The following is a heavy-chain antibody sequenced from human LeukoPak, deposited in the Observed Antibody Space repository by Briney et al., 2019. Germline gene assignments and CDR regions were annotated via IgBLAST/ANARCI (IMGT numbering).Heavy chain of an antibody. D-gene: IGHD6-13*01. CDR2: IDPSDSYI. Sequence: RGESLKISCKGSGYSFTSYWISWVRQMPGKGLEWMGRIDPSDSYIYYSPSFQGHVTTSADKSISTAYLQWSSLKASDTAMYYCARLGVGSSWYGVADYWGQGTLVAVSS. CDR1: GYSFTSYW. V-gene: IGHV5-10-1*01. J-gene: IGHJ4*02. CDR3: ARLGVGSSWYGVADY.